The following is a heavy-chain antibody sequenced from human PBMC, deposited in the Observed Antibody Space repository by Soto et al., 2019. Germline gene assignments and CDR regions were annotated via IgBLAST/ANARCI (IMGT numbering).Heavy chain of an antibody. Sequence: ASVKVSCKASGYTFTSYDINWVRQATGQGLEWMGIINPSGGSTSYAQKFQGRVTITRDTSASTAYMELSSLRSEDTAVYYCARAYPPYDYVWGSYRPRKYYFDYWGQGTLVTVSS. D-gene: IGHD3-16*02. J-gene: IGHJ4*02. V-gene: IGHV1-46*01. CDR1: GYTFTSYD. CDR2: INPSGGST. CDR3: ARAYPPYDYVWGSYRPRKYYFDY.